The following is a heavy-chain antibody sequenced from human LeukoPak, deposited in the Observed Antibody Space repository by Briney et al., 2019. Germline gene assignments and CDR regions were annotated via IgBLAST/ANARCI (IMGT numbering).Heavy chain of an antibody. CDR2: IYYSGST. CDR3: ARGDDSSGYYLDY. V-gene: IGHV4-59*01. Sequence: SETLSLTCTVSGGSLSSYYWSWIRQPPGKGLEWIGYIYYSGSTKYNPSLKSRVTISVDTSKNQFSLKLSSVTAADTAVYYCARGDDSSGYYLDYWGQGTLVTVSS. D-gene: IGHD3-22*01. J-gene: IGHJ4*02. CDR1: GGSLSSYY.